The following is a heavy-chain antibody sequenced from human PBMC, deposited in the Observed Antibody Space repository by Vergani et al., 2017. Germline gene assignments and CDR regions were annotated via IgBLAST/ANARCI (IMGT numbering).Heavy chain of an antibody. V-gene: IGHV4-39*01. J-gene: IGHJ6*04. D-gene: IGHD1/OR15-1a*01. CDR2: LLYSGTA. CDR1: GVSIRTTSYY. Sequence: QLQLQESGPGLVKPSETLSLTCSVSGVSIRTTSYYWGWIRQSPGKGLEWIGSLLYSGTAYYNPSLKSRVTISADTSKNQFSLKLSSVTAADTAVYYCASDVTKRQGVWGKGTTVTVSS. CDR3: ASDVTKRQGV.